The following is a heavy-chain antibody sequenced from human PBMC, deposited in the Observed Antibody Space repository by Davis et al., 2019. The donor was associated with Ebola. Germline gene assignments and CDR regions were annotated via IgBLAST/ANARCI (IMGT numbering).Heavy chain of an antibody. CDR1: GYTFTSHD. CDR3: ARDNGSGWYIWFDP. CDR2: MNPNGGNS. D-gene: IGHD6-19*01. Sequence: AASVKVSCKASGYTFTSHDINWVRQATGQGLEWMGWMNPNGGNSGYAQKFQGRVTMTRNTAISTAYMELSSLRSEDTAVYYCARDNGSGWYIWFDPWGQGTLVTVSS. J-gene: IGHJ5*02. V-gene: IGHV1-8*01.